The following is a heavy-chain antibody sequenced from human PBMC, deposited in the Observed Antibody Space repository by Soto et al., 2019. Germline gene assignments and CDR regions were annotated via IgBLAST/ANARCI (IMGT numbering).Heavy chain of an antibody. V-gene: IGHV3-7*01. J-gene: IGHJ4*02. CDR2: INQDESEK. CDR1: GFTFSGYW. Sequence: EVQLVESGGGLVQPGGSLRLSCAASGFTFSGYWMSWVRQAPGKGLEWVANINQDESEKYYVDSVKGRFTISRDNAKNSLYLQMTSLRAEDKAVYYCARGQVSFDYWGQGTLVTVSS. CDR3: ARGQVSFDY.